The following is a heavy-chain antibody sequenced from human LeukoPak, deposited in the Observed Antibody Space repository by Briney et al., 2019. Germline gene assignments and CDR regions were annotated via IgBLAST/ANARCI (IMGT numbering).Heavy chain of an antibody. CDR1: GFTFSSYA. CDR2: ISYDGSNK. D-gene: IGHD4-17*01. CDR3: ATTPMTTVTQDY. J-gene: IGHJ4*02. Sequence: GRSLRPSCAASGFTFSSYAMHWVRQAPGKGLEWVAVISYDGSNKYYADSVKGRFTISRDNSKNTLYLQMNSLRAEDTAVYYCATTPMTTVTQDYWGQGTLVTVSS. V-gene: IGHV3-30*04.